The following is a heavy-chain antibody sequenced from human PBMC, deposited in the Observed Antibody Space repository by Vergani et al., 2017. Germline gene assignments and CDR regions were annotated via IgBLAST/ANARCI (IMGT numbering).Heavy chain of an antibody. CDR1: FDSIRNLC. Sequence: QVPLQESGPGLVKSSETLSLTFSVSFDSIRNLCCNWIRQPPGKGLGWIGSIHYSENTNYNASLKTRVTLSVDTFKNQFSLTLTSVTAAETAVYYCASDTHSGQRADRWGQGILVTVTS. D-gene: IGHD6-19*01. CDR2: IHYSENT. CDR3: ASDTHSGQRADR. J-gene: IGHJ5*02. V-gene: IGHV4-59*11.